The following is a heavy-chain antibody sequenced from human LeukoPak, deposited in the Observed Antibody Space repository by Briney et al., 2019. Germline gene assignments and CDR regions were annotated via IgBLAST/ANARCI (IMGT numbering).Heavy chain of an antibody. CDR1: GGSISSGDYY. J-gene: IGHJ3*02. CDR2: IYYSGGT. V-gene: IGHV4-30-4*08. Sequence: SQTLSLTCTVSGGSISSGDYYWSWIRQPPGKGLEWIGYIYYSGGTYYNPSLKSRVTISVDTSKNQFSLKLSSVTAADTAVYYCARDRGDGCPTHDAFDIWGQGTMVTVSS. CDR3: ARDRGDGCPTHDAFDI. D-gene: IGHD5-24*01.